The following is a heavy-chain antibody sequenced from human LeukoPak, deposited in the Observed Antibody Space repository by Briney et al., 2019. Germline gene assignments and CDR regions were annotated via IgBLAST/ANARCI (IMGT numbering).Heavy chain of an antibody. CDR3: AGGYYYDSSGYYPFDY. CDR1: GGSISSYY. D-gene: IGHD3-22*01. V-gene: IGHV4-59*01. J-gene: IGHJ4*02. CDR2: IYYSGST. Sequence: SETLSLTCTVSGGSISSYYWSWIRQPRGKGLEWIGYIYYSGSTNYNPSLKSRVTISVDTSKNQFSLKLSSVTAADTAVYYCAGGYYYDSSGYYPFDYWGQGTLVTVSS.